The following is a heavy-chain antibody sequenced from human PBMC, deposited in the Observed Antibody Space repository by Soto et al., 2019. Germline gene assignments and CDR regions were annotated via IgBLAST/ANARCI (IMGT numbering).Heavy chain of an antibody. CDR3: AREETAWPLAYGLDV. V-gene: IGHV3-21*01. J-gene: IGHJ6*02. D-gene: IGHD2-21*02. CDR1: GFTFSNYY. CDR2: IRSGRDT. Sequence: NPVGSLRLSCAVSGFTFSNYYIHWVRQAPGKGLELVSSIRSGRDTFYADSVKGRFSISRVDATISVSLQMNSLRGEDTAVYFCAREETAWPLAYGLDVWGQGTTVTVSS.